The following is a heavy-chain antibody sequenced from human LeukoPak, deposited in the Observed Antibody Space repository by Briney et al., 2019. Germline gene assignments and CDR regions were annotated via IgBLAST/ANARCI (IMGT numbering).Heavy chain of an antibody. J-gene: IGHJ4*02. V-gene: IGHV3-64*02. CDR2: ISSNGGST. CDR3: ARMTLYGSGTVH. D-gene: IGHD3-10*01. CDR1: GFTFSSYS. Sequence: PGGSLRLSCAASGFTFSSYSMHWVRQAPGKGLEYMSGISSNGGSTWYAGSVKGRFTISRDNSKNTVNLQLGSLRIEDTAVYHCARMTLYGSGTVHWGQGILVTVSS.